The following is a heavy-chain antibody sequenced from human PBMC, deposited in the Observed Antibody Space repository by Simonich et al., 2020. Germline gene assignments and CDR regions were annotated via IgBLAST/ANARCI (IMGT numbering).Heavy chain of an antibody. Sequence: QVQLQESGPGLVKPSETLSLTCTVSGGSISSYDWSWIRQPPGKGLEWIGYIYYSGSTNYNPSLKSRVTISVDTSKNQFSLKLSSVTAADTAVYYCARHDRWLQFYFDYWGQGILVTVSS. V-gene: IGHV4-59*08. D-gene: IGHD5-12*01. CDR2: IYYSGST. CDR3: ARHDRWLQFYFDY. J-gene: IGHJ4*02. CDR1: GGSISSYD.